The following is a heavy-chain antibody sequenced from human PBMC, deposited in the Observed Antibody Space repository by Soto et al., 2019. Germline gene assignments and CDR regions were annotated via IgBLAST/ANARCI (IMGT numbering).Heavy chain of an antibody. J-gene: IGHJ4*02. D-gene: IGHD3-22*01. V-gene: IGHV3-21*04. Sequence: GGSVRLSCAASGFTFSSYSMNWVRQAPGKGLEWVSSISSSGSSTYYADSVKGRFTISRDNAKNSLYLQMNSLSAEDTAVYYCARSTLRYYSDTSGYHFDHWGQGTLVTVSS. CDR3: ARSTLRYYSDTSGYHFDH. CDR2: ISSSGSST. CDR1: GFTFSSYS.